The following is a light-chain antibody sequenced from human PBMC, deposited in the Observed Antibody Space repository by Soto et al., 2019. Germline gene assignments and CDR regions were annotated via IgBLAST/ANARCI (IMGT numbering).Light chain of an antibody. V-gene: IGKV1-8*01. CDR1: QGISSY. Sequence: AIRMTQSPSSLSASTGDRVTITCRASQGISSYLAWYQQKPGKPPKLLIYAASTLQSGVPSRFSGSGSGIDFTLTISCLQSEDFATYYCQQYYSYPPMYTFGQGTKLEIK. CDR2: AAS. J-gene: IGKJ2*01. CDR3: QQYYSYPPMYT.